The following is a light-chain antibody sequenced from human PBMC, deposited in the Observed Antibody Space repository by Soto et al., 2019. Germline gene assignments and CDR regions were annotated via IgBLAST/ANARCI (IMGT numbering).Light chain of an antibody. CDR2: GAS. CDR3: QQYNNWPT. J-gene: IGKJ1*01. Sequence: EIVLTQSPGTLSLSPGERATLSCRASQSISSSYLAWYQQKPGQAPRLLIYGASSRAAGIPDRFSGSGSGTEFTLTISSLQSEDFAVYYCQQYNNWPTFGQGTKV. CDR1: QSISSSY. V-gene: IGKV3-20*01.